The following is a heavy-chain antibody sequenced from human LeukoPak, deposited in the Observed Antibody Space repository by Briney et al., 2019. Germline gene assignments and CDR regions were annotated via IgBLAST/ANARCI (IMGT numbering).Heavy chain of an antibody. CDR3: AKRRGTTNSSPFDS. CDR1: RFTFSAYG. J-gene: IGHJ4*02. Sequence: GGSLRLSCAASRFTFSAYGMHWVRQAPGKGLEGVAFIRYDGSNKHYADSVKGRFTISRDNSKNKLFLQMNGLRAEDTAVYFCAKRRGTTNSSPFDSWGQGTLVTVSS. D-gene: IGHD1-14*01. V-gene: IGHV3-30*02. CDR2: IRYDGSNK.